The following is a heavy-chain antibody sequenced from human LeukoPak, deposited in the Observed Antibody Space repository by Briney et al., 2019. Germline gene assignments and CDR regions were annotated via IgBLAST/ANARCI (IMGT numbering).Heavy chain of an antibody. Sequence: SETLSLTCTVSGGSISSSSYYWGWIRQPPGKGLEWIGSIYYSGSTYYNPSLKSRVTISVDTSKNQFSLKLSSVTAADTAVYYCARGSGSYESNWFDPWGQGTLVTVSS. V-gene: IGHV4-39*07. CDR3: ARGSGSYESNWFDP. D-gene: IGHD1-26*01. J-gene: IGHJ5*02. CDR1: GGSISSSSYY. CDR2: IYYSGST.